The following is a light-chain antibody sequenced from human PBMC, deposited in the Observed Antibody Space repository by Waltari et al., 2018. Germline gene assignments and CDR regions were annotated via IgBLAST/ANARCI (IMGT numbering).Light chain of an antibody. J-gene: IGKJ1*01. CDR1: QGIRDW. CDR3: QQYNTYSPWT. CDR2: RAS. V-gene: IGKV1-5*03. Sequence: DIQMTQSPSTLSASVGDRVTITCRASQGIRDWLAWYQQKPGKAPKLLIHRASTLESGVPSRFSGSGSGAEFTLTISSLQPDDFGTYYCQQYNTYSPWTFGQGTKVEIK.